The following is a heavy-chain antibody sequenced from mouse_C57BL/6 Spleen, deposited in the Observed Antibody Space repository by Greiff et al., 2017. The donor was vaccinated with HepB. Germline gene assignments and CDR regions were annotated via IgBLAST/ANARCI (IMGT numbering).Heavy chain of an antibody. CDR1: GYTFTSYW. Sequence: QVQLKQPGTELVKPGASVKLSCKASGYTFTSYWMHWVKQRPGQGLEWIGNINPSNGGTNYNEKFKSKATRTVDKSSSTAYMQLSSLTSEDSAVYYCASNYFYYYAMDYWGQGTSVTVSS. CDR2: INPSNGGT. CDR3: ASNYFYYYAMDY. V-gene: IGHV1-53*01. J-gene: IGHJ4*01. D-gene: IGHD2-1*01.